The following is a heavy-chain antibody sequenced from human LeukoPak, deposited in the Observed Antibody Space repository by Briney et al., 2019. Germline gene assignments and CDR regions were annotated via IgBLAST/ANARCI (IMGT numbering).Heavy chain of an antibody. D-gene: IGHD2-15*01. V-gene: IGHV3-74*01. Sequence: GGSLRLSCAASGFTFSSHWMHWVRQAPGKGLVWVSCINSGGSSTNSADSVKGRFTISRDSAKNTLYLQVNSLRAEDTAVYYCARGRYYGMDVWGQGTTVTVSS. J-gene: IGHJ6*02. CDR1: GFTFSSHW. CDR3: ARGRYYGMDV. CDR2: INSGGSST.